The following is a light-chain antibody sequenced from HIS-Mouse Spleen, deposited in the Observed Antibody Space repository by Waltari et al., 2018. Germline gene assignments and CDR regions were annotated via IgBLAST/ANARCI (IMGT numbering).Light chain of an antibody. V-gene: IGLV2-11*01. CDR1: SSDVGGYNY. CDR3: SSYAGSNNLGV. J-gene: IGLJ2*01. Sequence: QSALTQPRSVSGSPGQSVTISCTGTSSDVGGYNYVSWYQQHPGKAPKRMISDVSKRPSGVPDRFSGSKSGNTASLTVSGLQAEDEADYYCSSYAGSNNLGVFGGGTKLTVL. CDR2: DVS.